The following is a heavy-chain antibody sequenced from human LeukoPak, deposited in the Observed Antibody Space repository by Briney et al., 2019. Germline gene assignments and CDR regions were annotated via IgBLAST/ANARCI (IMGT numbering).Heavy chain of an antibody. Sequence: GGSLRLSCAASGFTFSSYGMHWVRQAPGKGLEWVAFMHYDGNIKYYADSVKGRFTISRDISKNTLYLQMSSLRAEDTAEYYCAKDACSGGTCYGGWYCDLWGRGTLVTVSS. CDR2: MHYDGNIK. D-gene: IGHD2-15*01. J-gene: IGHJ2*01. V-gene: IGHV3-30*02. CDR1: GFTFSSYG. CDR3: AKDACSGGTCYGGWYCDL.